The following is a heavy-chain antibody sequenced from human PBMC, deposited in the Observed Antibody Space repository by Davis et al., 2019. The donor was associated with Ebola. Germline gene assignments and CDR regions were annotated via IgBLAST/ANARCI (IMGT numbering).Heavy chain of an antibody. D-gene: IGHD2-2*01. V-gene: IGHV3-73*01. CDR2: ISSKANSYAT. J-gene: IGHJ4*02. CDR1: GFTFRGSA. Sequence: GESLKIPCAASGFTFRGSAMHWVRQASGKGLEWVGRISSKANSYATEYVASVKGRFTISRDDSKNTAYLQMNSLKTEDTAVYYCTRHWGYQLPIRSWGQGTLVTVSS. CDR3: TRHWGYQLPIRS.